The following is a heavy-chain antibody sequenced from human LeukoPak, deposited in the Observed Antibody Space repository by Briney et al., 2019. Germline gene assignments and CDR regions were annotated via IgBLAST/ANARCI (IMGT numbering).Heavy chain of an antibody. V-gene: IGHV1-2*02. D-gene: IGHD1-1*01. CDR3: ARARGSWFDP. CDR2: INPNSGGT. Sequence: ASVKVSCKASGYTFTGYYMHWVRQAPGQGLEWMGWINPNSGGTNYAQKFQGRVTMTRNTSISTAYMELSSLRSEDTAVYYCARARGSWFDPWGQGTLVTVSS. J-gene: IGHJ5*02. CDR1: GYTFTGYY.